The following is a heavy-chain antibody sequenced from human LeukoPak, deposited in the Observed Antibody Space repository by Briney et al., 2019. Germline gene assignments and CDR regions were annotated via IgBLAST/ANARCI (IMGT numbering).Heavy chain of an antibody. CDR1: GYTFTSYG. J-gene: IGHJ6*03. V-gene: IGHV1-18*01. D-gene: IGHD1-14*01. Sequence: ASVKVSCKASGYTFTSYGISWVRQAPGQGLEWTGWISAYNGNTNYAQKLQGRVTMTTDTSTSTAYMELRSLRSDDTAVYYCARDPESGTTYYYYYYYMDVWGKGTTVTVSS. CDR2: ISAYNGNT. CDR3: ARDPESGTTYYYYYYYMDV.